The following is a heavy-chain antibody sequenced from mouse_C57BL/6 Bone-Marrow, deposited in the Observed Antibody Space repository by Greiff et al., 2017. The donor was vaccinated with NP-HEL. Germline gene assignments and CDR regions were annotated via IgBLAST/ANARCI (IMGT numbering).Heavy chain of an antibody. D-gene: IGHD1-1*02. V-gene: IGHV5-4*01. Sequence: EVKVVESGGGLVKPGGSLKLSCAASGFTFSSYAMSWVRQTPEKRLEWVATISDGGSYTYYPDNVKGRFTISRDNAKNNLYLQMSHLKSEDTAMYYCARDHGLYAMDYWGQGTSVTVSS. J-gene: IGHJ4*01. CDR1: GFTFSSYA. CDR2: ISDGGSYT. CDR3: ARDHGLYAMDY.